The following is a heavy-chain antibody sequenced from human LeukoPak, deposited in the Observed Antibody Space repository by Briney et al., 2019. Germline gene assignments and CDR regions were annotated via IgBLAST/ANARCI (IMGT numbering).Heavy chain of an antibody. V-gene: IGHV1-2*02. J-gene: IGHJ4*02. Sequence: ASVKVSCKASGYTFTGYYMHWVRQAPGQGLEWMGWINPNSGGTNYAQKFQGRVTMTRDTSISTAYMELSRLRSDDTAVYYCARARYCSGGSCSGGFDYWGQGTLVTVSS. CDR3: ARARYCSGGSCSGGFDY. CDR1: GYTFTGYY. CDR2: INPNSGGT. D-gene: IGHD2-15*01.